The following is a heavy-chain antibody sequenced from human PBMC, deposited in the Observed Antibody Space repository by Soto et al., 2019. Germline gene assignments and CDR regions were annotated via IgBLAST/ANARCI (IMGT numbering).Heavy chain of an antibody. D-gene: IGHD6-19*01. CDR2: VYYTGST. Sequence: QVQLQESGPGLVKPSETLSLTCTVSGDSVSSGIYYWSWIRQPPGQGLEWIGYVYYTGSTNYNPSLQRRVTISIDTSKNQFSLRLRSVTAADTAMYYGARRLASNPQDFFDFGGQGTQITVSS. V-gene: IGHV4-61*01. CDR1: GDSVSSGIYY. CDR3: ARRLASNPQDFFDF. J-gene: IGHJ4*02.